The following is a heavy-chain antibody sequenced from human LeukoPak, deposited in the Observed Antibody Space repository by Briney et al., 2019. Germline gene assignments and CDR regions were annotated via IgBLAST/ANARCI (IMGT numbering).Heavy chain of an antibody. CDR2: IYHSGST. D-gene: IGHD2-2*01. J-gene: IGHJ1*01. CDR1: GGSISSGGYS. CDR3: ATALGYCSSTSCYDVYFQH. V-gene: IGHV4-30-2*01. Sequence: SQTLSLTCAVSGGSISSGGYSWRWIRQPPGKGLEWIGYIYHSGSTYYNPSLKSRVTISVDRSKNQFSLKLSSVTAADTAVYYCATALGYCSSTSCYDVYFQHWGQGTLVTVSS.